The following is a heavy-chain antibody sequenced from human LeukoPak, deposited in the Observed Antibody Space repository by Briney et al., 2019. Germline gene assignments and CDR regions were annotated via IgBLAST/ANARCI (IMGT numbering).Heavy chain of an antibody. CDR1: GYNFATYW. Sequence: GESLKISCKASGYNFATYWIAWVRQMPAKGLECMGIIYPDDSDTRYSPSFQGQVSISADKSINTAYLQWSSLKAPDTAMYYCARRPAGAAGLFFDYWGQGALVTVSS. CDR3: ARRPAGAAGLFFDY. J-gene: IGHJ4*02. CDR2: IYPDDSDT. D-gene: IGHD6-19*01. V-gene: IGHV5-51*01.